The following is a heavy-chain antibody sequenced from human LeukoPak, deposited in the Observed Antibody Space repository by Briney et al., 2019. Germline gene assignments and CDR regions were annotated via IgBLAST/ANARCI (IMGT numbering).Heavy chain of an antibody. Sequence: SETLSLTCTVSGGSISSYYWSWIRQPPGKGLEWIGYIYYSGSTNYNPSLKSRVTISVDTSKNQFSLKLSSVTAADTAVYYCARDGSGSLYNWFDPWGQGTLVTVSS. D-gene: IGHD3-10*01. CDR2: IYYSGST. CDR1: GGSISSYY. CDR3: ARDGSGSLYNWFDP. J-gene: IGHJ5*02. V-gene: IGHV4-59*01.